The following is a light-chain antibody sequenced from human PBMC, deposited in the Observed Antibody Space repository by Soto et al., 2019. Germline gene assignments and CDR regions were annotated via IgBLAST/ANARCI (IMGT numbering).Light chain of an antibody. Sequence: DLPMTQSPSSLSASVGDRVTITCRASQSISSYLNWYQQKPGKAPKLLIYAASSLQSGVPSRFTVSRSGTDFTLTISSLQPEDFATYYCQQSYSTSTTFGQGTKVEIK. CDR1: QSISSY. CDR2: AAS. J-gene: IGKJ1*01. CDR3: QQSYSTSTT. V-gene: IGKV1-39*01.